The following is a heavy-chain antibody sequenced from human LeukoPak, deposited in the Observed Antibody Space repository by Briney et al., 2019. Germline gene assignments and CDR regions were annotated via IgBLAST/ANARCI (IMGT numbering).Heavy chain of an antibody. Sequence: GGSLRLSCSASGFIFSSYNMNWVRQAPGQALEWVSSITSSSSHTFYADSVRGRYTIFRDNAQKSLYLQMNSLRAEDTAVYYCARDSSGWFDYWGQGTLVTVSS. CDR3: ARDSSGWFDY. D-gene: IGHD6-19*01. V-gene: IGHV3-21*01. CDR2: ITSSSSHT. J-gene: IGHJ4*02. CDR1: GFIFSSYN.